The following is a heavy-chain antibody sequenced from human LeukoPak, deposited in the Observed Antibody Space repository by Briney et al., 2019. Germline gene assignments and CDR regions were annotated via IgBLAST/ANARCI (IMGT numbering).Heavy chain of an antibody. CDR3: AREHIVVLPAAMSTTYYYGMDV. V-gene: IGHV1-2*02. D-gene: IGHD2-2*01. J-gene: IGHJ6*02. CDR2: INPASGDT. CDR1: GYTFTGYY. Sequence: ASVKVSCKASGYTFTGYYMHWVRQAPGQGLEWMGWINPASGDTNYAQKFQGRVTMTRDTSISTAYMELSRLRSDDTAVYYCAREHIVVLPAAMSTTYYYGMDVWGQGTTVTVSS.